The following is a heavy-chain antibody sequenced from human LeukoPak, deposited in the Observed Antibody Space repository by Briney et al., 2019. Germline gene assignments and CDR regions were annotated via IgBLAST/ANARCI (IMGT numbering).Heavy chain of an antibody. J-gene: IGHJ5*02. CDR2: INTNTGNP. Sequence: ASVKVSCKASGYTFTSYAMNWVRQAPGQGLEWMGWINTNTGNPTYAQGFTGRFVFSLDTSVSTAYLQISSLKAEDTAVYYCARGPEPWFGELLEEDWFDPWGQGTLVTVSS. V-gene: IGHV7-4-1*02. CDR3: ARGPEPWFGELLEEDWFDP. D-gene: IGHD3-10*01. CDR1: GYTFTSYA.